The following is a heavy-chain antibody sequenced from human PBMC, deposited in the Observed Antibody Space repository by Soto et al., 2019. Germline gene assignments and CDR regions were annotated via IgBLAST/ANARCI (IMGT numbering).Heavy chain of an antibody. J-gene: IGHJ2*01. CDR3: AIGYGTNGVCSRYIDL. CDR1: GFTFSDHY. V-gene: IGHV3-72*01. CDR2: IRNKVNSHTT. D-gene: IGHD2-8*01. Sequence: EVQLVESGGGLVQPGGSLRLSCAASGFTFSDHYMDWVRQAPGKGLEWVGRIRNKVNSHTTEYAASVKGRFTISRDDSKHARYLQMKSLKTEDTAVYYSAIGYGTNGVCSRYIDLWCRGTLVTVSS.